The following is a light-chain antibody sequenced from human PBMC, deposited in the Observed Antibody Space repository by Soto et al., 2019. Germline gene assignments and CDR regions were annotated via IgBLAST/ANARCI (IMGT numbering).Light chain of an antibody. CDR3: QQSYSALT. Sequence: DIQVTQSPSSLSASVGDRVTITCRASQSISSYLNWYQQKPRKAPKLLIYAASSLQSGVPSRFSGSGSGTDFTLTISSLQPEDFATYYCQQSYSALTFDQGTKVE. CDR1: QSISSY. CDR2: AAS. V-gene: IGKV1-39*01. J-gene: IGKJ2*01.